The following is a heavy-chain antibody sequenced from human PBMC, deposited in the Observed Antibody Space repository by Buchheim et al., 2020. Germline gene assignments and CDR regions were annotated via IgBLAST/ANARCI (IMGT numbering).Heavy chain of an antibody. CDR1: GFTFSSYS. J-gene: IGHJ4*02. V-gene: IGHV3-48*02. CDR2: ISSSSSTI. CDR3: AQDESGNYLFGN. Sequence: EVQLVESGGGLVQPGGSLRLSCAASGFTFSSYSMNWVRQAPGKGLEWVSYISSSSSTIYYADSVKGRFTISRDNAKNSLYLQMNRLRDEETAVYYCAQDESGNYLFGNWGQGTL. D-gene: IGHD1-26*01.